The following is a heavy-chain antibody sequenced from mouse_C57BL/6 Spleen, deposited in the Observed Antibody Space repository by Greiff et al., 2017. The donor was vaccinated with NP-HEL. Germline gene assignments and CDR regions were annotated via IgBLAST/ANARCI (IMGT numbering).Heavy chain of an antibody. CDR1: GYTFTSYG. CDR2: IYPRSGNT. Sequence: VKLQQSGAELARPGASVKLSCKASGYTFTSYGISWVKQRTGQGLEWIGEIYPRSGNTYYNEKFKGKATLTADKSSSTAYMELRSLTSEDSAVYFCARMGNYDGYYLYAMDYWGQGTSVTVSS. V-gene: IGHV1-81*01. D-gene: IGHD2-3*01. J-gene: IGHJ4*01. CDR3: ARMGNYDGYYLYAMDY.